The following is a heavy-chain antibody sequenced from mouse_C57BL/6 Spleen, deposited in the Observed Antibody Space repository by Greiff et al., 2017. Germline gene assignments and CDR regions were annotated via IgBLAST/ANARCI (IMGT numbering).Heavy chain of an antibody. J-gene: IGHJ1*03. V-gene: IGHV1-81*01. CDR1: GYTFTSYG. CDR3: ARAGYPLYWYFDV. D-gene: IGHD2-2*01. Sequence: QVQLQQSGAELARPGASVKLSCKASGYTFTSYGISWVKQRTGQGLEWIGEIYPRSGNTYYNEKFKGKATLTADKSSSTAYMELRSLTSKDSAVYFCARAGYPLYWYFDVWGTGTTVTVSS. CDR2: IYPRSGNT.